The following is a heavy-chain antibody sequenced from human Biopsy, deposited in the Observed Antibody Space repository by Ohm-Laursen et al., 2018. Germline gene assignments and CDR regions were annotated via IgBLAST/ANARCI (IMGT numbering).Heavy chain of an antibody. CDR2: INPRSGNT. J-gene: IGHJ4*02. CDR1: GYTSTEYY. CDR3: AKNYDPLYYDTSGLFDY. V-gene: IGHV1-46*01. D-gene: IGHD3-22*01. Sequence: ASVKVSCKASGYTSTEYYINWVRQAPGQGLEWMGIINPRSGNTGYSQKFQVRVTMTTDTSTSTVYMELSSLSSEDTAVYYCAKNYDPLYYDTSGLFDYWGQGTLVTVSS.